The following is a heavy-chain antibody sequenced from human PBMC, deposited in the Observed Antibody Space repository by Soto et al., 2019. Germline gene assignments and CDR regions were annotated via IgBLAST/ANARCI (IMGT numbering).Heavy chain of an antibody. J-gene: IGHJ4*02. Sequence: SETLSLTCTVSGGSISSGGYYWSWIRQHPGKGLEWIGYIYYSGSTYYNPSLKSRVTISVDTSKNQFSLKLSSVTAADTAVYYCARVRGFTMVRGVRVVDYWGQGTLVTVSS. CDR2: IYYSGST. V-gene: IGHV4-31*03. D-gene: IGHD3-10*01. CDR1: GGSISSGGYY. CDR3: ARVRGFTMVRGVRVVDY.